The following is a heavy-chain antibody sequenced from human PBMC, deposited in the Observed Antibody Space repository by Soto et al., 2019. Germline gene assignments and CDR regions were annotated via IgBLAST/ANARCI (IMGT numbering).Heavy chain of an antibody. D-gene: IGHD2-2*01. J-gene: IGHJ4*02. CDR3: AKDTAYCSTTTCIPSGY. Sequence: GGSLRLSCAASGFTFSSYAMSWVRQPPGKGLEWVSGISETGESTYYADSVKGRFTISRDNSKNSLYLQMNSLRAEDTAVYYCAKDTAYCSTTTCIPSGYWGQGTLVTVPQ. CDR1: GFTFSSYA. V-gene: IGHV3-23*01. CDR2: ISETGEST.